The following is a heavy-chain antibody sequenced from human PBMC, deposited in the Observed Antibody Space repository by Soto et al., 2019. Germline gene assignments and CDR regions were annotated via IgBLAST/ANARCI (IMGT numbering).Heavy chain of an antibody. CDR2: ISRDGSVR. D-gene: IGHD2-21*01. Sequence: GGSLRLSCAASGFTFSNYGIHWVRQAPGNGLEWVAVISRDGSVRYYADSVKGRFTISRDDSKNTLYLQVNNLRPEDTAVYYCAKEYCGGHCSSDYFDYWGQGTLVTVSS. J-gene: IGHJ4*02. CDR3: AKEYCGGHCSSDYFDY. CDR1: GFTFSNYG. V-gene: IGHV3-30*18.